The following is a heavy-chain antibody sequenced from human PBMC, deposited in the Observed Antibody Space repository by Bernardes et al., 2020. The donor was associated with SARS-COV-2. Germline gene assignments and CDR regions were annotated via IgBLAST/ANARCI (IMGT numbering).Heavy chain of an antibody. CDR3: TRLPDIVVVPGGDI. D-gene: IGHD2-2*01. CDR2: IRSKTNSYAT. Sequence: GGSLRLSCAASGFSFSGSAIHWVRQASGKGLEWVGRIRSKTNSYATAYTASVEGRFTISRDDSKNTAYLQMSSLKTEDTAVYYCTRLPDIVVVPGGDIWGQGTLVTVSS. V-gene: IGHV3-73*01. J-gene: IGHJ3*02. CDR1: GFSFSGSA.